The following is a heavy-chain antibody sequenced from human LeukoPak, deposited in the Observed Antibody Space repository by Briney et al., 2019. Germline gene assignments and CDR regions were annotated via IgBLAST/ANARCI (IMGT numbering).Heavy chain of an antibody. Sequence: ASVKVSCKASGYTFSDYYMHWVRQAPGQGLEWMGWINPYRGGTNYAEKFQGRVTMTRDTSMTTAYMELSSLRSDDTAMYYCATLRRSGWYIGDWGQGTLVTVSS. J-gene: IGHJ4*02. CDR3: ATLRRSGWYIGD. V-gene: IGHV1-2*02. CDR1: GYTFSDYY. D-gene: IGHD6-19*01. CDR2: INPYRGGT.